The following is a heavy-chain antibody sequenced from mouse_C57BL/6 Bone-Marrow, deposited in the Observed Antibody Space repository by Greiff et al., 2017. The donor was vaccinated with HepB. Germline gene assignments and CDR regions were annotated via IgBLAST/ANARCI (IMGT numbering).Heavy chain of an antibody. Sequence: EVKLQESGPGLVKPSQTVFLTCTVTGISITTGNYRWSWIRQFPGNKLEWIGYIYYSGTITYNPSLTSRTTITRDTPKNQFFLEMNSLTAEDTATYYCARDTLLGDYENYFDYWGQGTTLTVSS. CDR3: ARDTLLGDYENYFDY. D-gene: IGHD2-4*01. CDR2: IYYSGTI. CDR1: GISITTGNYR. J-gene: IGHJ2*01. V-gene: IGHV3-5*01.